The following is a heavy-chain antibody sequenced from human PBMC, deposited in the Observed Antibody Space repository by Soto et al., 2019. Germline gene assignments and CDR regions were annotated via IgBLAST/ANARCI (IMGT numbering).Heavy chain of an antibody. Sequence: EVQLVESGGGLVQPGRSLRLSCAASGFTFSSYWMHWVRQAPGKGLVWVSRINSDGSRTSYADSVKGRFTISRDNAKNTLYLQMNSLRAEDTAVYYCARDSAYYDFWSGYWFFDYWGQGTLVTVSS. V-gene: IGHV3-74*01. D-gene: IGHD3-3*01. J-gene: IGHJ4*02. CDR2: INSDGSRT. CDR1: GFTFSSYW. CDR3: ARDSAYYDFWSGYWFFDY.